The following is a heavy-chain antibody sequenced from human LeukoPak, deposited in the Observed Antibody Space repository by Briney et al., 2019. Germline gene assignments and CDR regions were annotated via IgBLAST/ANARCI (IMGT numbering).Heavy chain of an antibody. J-gene: IGHJ3*02. CDR2: IRGSGGGT. V-gene: IGHV3-23*01. CDR3: ARDPNGDYVGAFDI. CDR1: GFTFSSYA. Sequence: GGSLRLSCAASGFTFSSYAMNWVRQAPGKGPEWVSAIRGSGGGTEYADSVRGRFTISRDNSKNTLYLQMNRLRAEDTAVYYCARDPNGDYVGAFDILGQGTMVIVSS. D-gene: IGHD4-17*01.